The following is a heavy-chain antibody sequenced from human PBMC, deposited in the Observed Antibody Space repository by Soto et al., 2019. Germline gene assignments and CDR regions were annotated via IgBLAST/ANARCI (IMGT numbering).Heavy chain of an antibody. CDR1: GYTFTSYS. V-gene: IGHV1-3*01. J-gene: IGHJ4*02. D-gene: IGHD6-6*01. CDR2: FDAGNGNT. CDR3: ARGGIAARHYFDY. Sequence: QVPLVQSGAEVKKPGASVKVSCRASGYTFTSYSMHWVRQAPGQRLEWMGWFDAGNGNTKYSQKFQGRVTITRDTSAGTAYMELSSLRSEDTAVYYCARGGIAARHYFDYWGQGTLVTVSS.